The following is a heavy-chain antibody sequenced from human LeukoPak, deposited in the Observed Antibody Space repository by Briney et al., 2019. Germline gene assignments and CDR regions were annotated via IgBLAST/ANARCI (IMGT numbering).Heavy chain of an antibody. Sequence: SETLSLTCTVSGASISYYYWSWIRQPPGKGLEWIGYIYYSGSTNYNPSLKSRVTISEDTSKNQSSLKLSSVTAADTAVYYCARDVSSWLDSWGQGTLVTVSS. V-gene: IGHV4-59*01. CDR3: ARDVSSWLDS. D-gene: IGHD6-13*01. CDR1: GASISYYY. J-gene: IGHJ4*02. CDR2: IYYSGST.